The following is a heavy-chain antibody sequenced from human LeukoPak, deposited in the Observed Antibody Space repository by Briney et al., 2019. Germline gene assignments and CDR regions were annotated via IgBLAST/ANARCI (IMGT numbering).Heavy chain of an antibody. V-gene: IGHV1-24*01. CDR2: FDPEDGET. CDR1: GGTFSSYA. Sequence: GASVKVSCKASGGTFSSYAISWVRQAPGKGLEWMGGFDPEDGETIYAQKFQGRVTMTEDTSTDTAYMELSSLRSEDTAVYYCATGGDYYYYMDVWGKGTTVTISS. CDR3: ATGGDYYYYMDV. J-gene: IGHJ6*03. D-gene: IGHD3-10*01.